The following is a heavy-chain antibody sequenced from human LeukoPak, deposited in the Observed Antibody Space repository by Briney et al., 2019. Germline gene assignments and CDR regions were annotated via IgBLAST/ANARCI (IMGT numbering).Heavy chain of an antibody. Sequence: GRSLRLSCTASGFTFGDYAMSWFRQAPGKGLEWVGFIRSKAYGGTTEYAASVKGRFTISREDSKNIGYLQMNSLKTEDTAVYYCTRDGYSSSWSGWFDPWGQGTLVTVSS. CDR1: GFTFGDYA. J-gene: IGHJ5*02. V-gene: IGHV3-49*03. CDR3: TRDGYSSSWSGWFDP. D-gene: IGHD6-13*01. CDR2: IRSKAYGGTT.